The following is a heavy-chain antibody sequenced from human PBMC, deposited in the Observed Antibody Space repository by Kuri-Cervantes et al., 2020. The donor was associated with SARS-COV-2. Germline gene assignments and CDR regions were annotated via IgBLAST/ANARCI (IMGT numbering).Heavy chain of an antibody. J-gene: IGHJ4*02. CDR2: IKQDGSEK. CDR3: ATDLPCSSTSCHQTPVDY. Sequence: GGSLRLSCAASGFTFSSYWMSWVRQAPGKGLEWVANIKQDGSEKYYVDSVKGRFTISRDNAKNSLYLQMNSLRAEDTAVYYCATDLPCSSTSCHQTPVDYWGQGTRVTVSS. D-gene: IGHD2-2*01. CDR1: GFTFSSYW. V-gene: IGHV3-7*01.